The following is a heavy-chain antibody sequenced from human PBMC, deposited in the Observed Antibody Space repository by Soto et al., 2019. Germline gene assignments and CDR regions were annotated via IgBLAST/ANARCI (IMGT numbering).Heavy chain of an antibody. CDR1: GYTFTSYG. Sequence: ASVKVSCKPSGYTFTSYGISWVRQAPGQGLEWMGWISAYNGNTNYAQKLQGRVTMTTDTSTSTAYMELRSLRSDDTAVYYCARDVSIDAVAGILGYWGQGTLVTVSA. CDR2: ISAYNGNT. V-gene: IGHV1-18*01. J-gene: IGHJ4*02. D-gene: IGHD6-19*01. CDR3: ARDVSIDAVAGILGY.